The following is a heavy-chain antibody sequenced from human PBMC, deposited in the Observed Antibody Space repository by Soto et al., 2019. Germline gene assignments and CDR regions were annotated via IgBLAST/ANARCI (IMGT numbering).Heavy chain of an antibody. D-gene: IGHD3-22*01. CDR2: INPSDGNR. V-gene: IGHV1-18*01. CDR1: WCRFRVFG. Sequence: GAPGKVSWEACWCRFRVFGINWVRQAPGQGLEWMGWINPSDGNRNFAQKFEDRVTMTTATSTNTVFLELRSLKSDDTAIYYCARDRLRGYDSSGFYSWG. CDR3: ARDRLRGYDSSGFYS. J-gene: IGHJ5*01.